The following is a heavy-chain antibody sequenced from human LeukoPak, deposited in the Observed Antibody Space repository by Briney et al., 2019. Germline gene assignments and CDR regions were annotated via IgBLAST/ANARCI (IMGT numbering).Heavy chain of an antibody. J-gene: IGHJ2*01. CDR1: GGSIGNYF. D-gene: IGHD4-17*01. V-gene: IGHV4-59*08. Sequence: SETLSLTFTVSGGSIGNYFWSWIRQPPGKALEWIGYIYYAGNTKYSPSLKGRVTISVDTSKNQFSLRLSSVTAADTAVYYCARHVAVTPWYFDLGGRGTLVTVSS. CDR3: ARHVAVTPWYFDL. CDR2: IYYAGNT.